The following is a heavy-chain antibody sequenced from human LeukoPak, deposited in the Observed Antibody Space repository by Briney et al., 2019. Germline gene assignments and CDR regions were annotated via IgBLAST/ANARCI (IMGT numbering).Heavy chain of an antibody. CDR3: ARGPVDCGSTSCYSIGWFDP. J-gene: IGHJ5*02. Sequence: GASVKVSCKASGYTFTGYDINWVRQATGQGLEWMGWMNPNSGNTGYAQKFQGRVTMTRNTSISTAYMELSSLRSEDTAVYYCARGPVDCGSTSCYSIGWFDPWGQGTLVTVSS. CDR2: MNPNSGNT. D-gene: IGHD2-2*01. CDR1: GYTFTGYD. V-gene: IGHV1-8*01.